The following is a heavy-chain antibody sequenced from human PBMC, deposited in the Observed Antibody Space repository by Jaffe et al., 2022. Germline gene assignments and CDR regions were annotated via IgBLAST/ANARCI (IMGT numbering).Heavy chain of an antibody. D-gene: IGHD2-2*01. V-gene: IGHV3-30*02. CDR3: ARQDCSSTSCYEGDAFDI. CDR1: GFTFSSYG. J-gene: IGHJ3*02. CDR2: IRYDGSNK. Sequence: QVQLVESGGGVVQPGGSLRLSCAASGFTFSSYGMHWVRQAPGKGLEWVAFIRYDGSNKYYADSVKGRFTISRDNSKNTLYLQMNSLRAEDTAVYYCARQDCSSTSCYEGDAFDIWGQGTMVTVSS.